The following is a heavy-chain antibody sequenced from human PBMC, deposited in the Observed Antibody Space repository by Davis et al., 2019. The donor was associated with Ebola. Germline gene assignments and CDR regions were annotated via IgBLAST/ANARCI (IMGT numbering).Heavy chain of an antibody. D-gene: IGHD5-18*01. CDR3: ARPVSPGYTYGYYYYDMDV. CDR2: IYYIGNT. Sequence: SETLSLTCTASGGSISSHYWSWIRQPPGKGLEWIGYIYYIGNTYYNPSLKSRVTISIDTSKNQFSLKLSSVTAADTAVYYCARPVSPGYTYGYYYYDMDVWGQGTTVTVSS. V-gene: IGHV4-59*08. J-gene: IGHJ6*02. CDR1: GGSISSHY.